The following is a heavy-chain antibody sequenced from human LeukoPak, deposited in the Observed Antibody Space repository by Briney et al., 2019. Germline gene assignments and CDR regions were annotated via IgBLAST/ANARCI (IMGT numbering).Heavy chain of an antibody. J-gene: IGHJ4*02. Sequence: SETLSLTCTVSGGSISSGGYYWSWIRQHPGKGLEWIGYIYYSGSTYYNPSLKSRVTISVDTPKNQFSLKLSSVTAADTAVYYCARGSNSYGYYWGRGTLVTVSS. CDR2: IYYSGST. V-gene: IGHV4-31*03. CDR1: GGSISSGGYY. CDR3: ARGSNSYGYY. D-gene: IGHD5-18*01.